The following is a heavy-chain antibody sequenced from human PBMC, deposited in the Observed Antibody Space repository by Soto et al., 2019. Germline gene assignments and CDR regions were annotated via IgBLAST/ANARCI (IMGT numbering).Heavy chain of an antibody. CDR1: GGSISTYY. CDR2: IYYSGST. D-gene: IGHD3-22*01. V-gene: IGHV4-59*01. J-gene: IGHJ4*02. Sequence: SETLSLTCTVSGGSISTYYWSWIRQPPGKGLEWIGYIYYSGSTNYNPSLKSRVTISVDTSKNQFSLKLSSVTAADTAVYYCARFDYYDSSSYLDFGPKWGQGTPVTVSS. CDR3: ARFDYYDSSSYLDFGPK.